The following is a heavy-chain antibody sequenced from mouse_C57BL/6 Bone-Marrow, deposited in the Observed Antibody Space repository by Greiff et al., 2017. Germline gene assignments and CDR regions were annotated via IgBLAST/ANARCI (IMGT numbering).Heavy chain of an antibody. J-gene: IGHJ3*01. Sequence: QVQLQQSGAELARPGASVKLSCKASGYTFTSYGISWVKQRTGQGLEWIGEIYPRSGNTYYNEKFKGKATLTADKSSSTAYMELRSLTSEDSAVYFCARSTWAWFAYWGQGTLVTVSA. V-gene: IGHV1-81*01. CDR3: ARSTWAWFAY. D-gene: IGHD4-1*01. CDR2: IYPRSGNT. CDR1: GYTFTSYG.